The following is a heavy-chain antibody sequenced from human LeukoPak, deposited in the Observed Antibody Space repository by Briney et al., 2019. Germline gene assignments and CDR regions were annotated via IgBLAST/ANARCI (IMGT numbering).Heavy chain of an antibody. Sequence: ASVKVSCKASGYTFTSYYMHWVRQAPGQGLEWMGIINPSGGSTNYAQKFQGRVTMTRDTSTSTVYMELSSLRSEDTAVYYCARDDSSGYFYGAGGYWGQGTLVTVSS. CDR2: INPSGGST. J-gene: IGHJ4*02. CDR3: ARDDSSGYFYGAGGY. V-gene: IGHV1-46*01. D-gene: IGHD3-22*01. CDR1: GYTFTSYY.